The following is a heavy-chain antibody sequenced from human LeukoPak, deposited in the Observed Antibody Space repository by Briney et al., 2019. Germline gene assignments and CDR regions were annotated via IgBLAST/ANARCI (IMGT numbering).Heavy chain of an antibody. V-gene: IGHV4-61*01. D-gene: IGHD5-24*01. Sequence: SETLSLTCTVSAGSVSSTSYYWSWIRQPPGKGLEWIGYIYYSESINYNPSLKSRVTISLDTSKNQFSLKLSSVTAADTAVYYCARLRVEMATIYYFDYWGQGTLVTVSS. CDR1: AGSVSSTSYY. J-gene: IGHJ4*02. CDR3: ARLRVEMATIYYFDY. CDR2: IYYSESI.